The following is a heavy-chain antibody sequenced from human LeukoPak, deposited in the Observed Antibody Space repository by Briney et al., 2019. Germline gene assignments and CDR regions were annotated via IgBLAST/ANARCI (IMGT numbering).Heavy chain of an antibody. J-gene: IGHJ4*02. CDR3: TKRRPSGSVTVDEY. D-gene: IGHD2-21*02. CDR1: GFTFGSFT. CDR2: ISYNSANK. V-gene: IGHV3-23*01. Sequence: GSLRLSCTTSGFTFGSFTMSWVRQAPGKGLEWVSSISYNSANKWHADSVKGRFTISRDNSKNTLYLQMHSLRAGDTALYYCTKRRPSGSVTVDEYWGQGALVTVSS.